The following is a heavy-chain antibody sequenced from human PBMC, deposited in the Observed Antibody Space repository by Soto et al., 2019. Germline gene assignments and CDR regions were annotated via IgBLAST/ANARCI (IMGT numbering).Heavy chain of an antibody. Sequence: EVQLLESGGGLVQPGGSLRLSCAASGFTFNNYAMTWVRQAPGKGLEWVSTISGSDGSTYYADSVKGRFTISRDNSKNALYLQMSSLRGEGTALYYCVKDWTGDTCPCMDVWGQGTTVTVSS. D-gene: IGHD2-8*02. V-gene: IGHV3-23*01. CDR2: ISGSDGST. J-gene: IGHJ6*01. CDR1: GFTFNNYA. CDR3: VKDWTGDTCPCMDV.